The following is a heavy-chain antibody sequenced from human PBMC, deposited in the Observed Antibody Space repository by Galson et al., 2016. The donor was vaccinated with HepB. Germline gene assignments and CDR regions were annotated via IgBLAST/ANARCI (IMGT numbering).Heavy chain of an antibody. CDR2: IGGNGART. Sequence: SLRLSCAASGFTFRTYAMSWVRQAPRKGLEWVSAIGGNGARTYYADSVKGRFTVSRDNPKSTLFLQMNSLRAEDTAVYYCLRLSKRENFDYWGQGTLVTVSS. CDR3: LRLSKRENFDY. V-gene: IGHV3-23*01. CDR1: GFTFRTYA. J-gene: IGHJ4*02. D-gene: IGHD4/OR15-4a*01.